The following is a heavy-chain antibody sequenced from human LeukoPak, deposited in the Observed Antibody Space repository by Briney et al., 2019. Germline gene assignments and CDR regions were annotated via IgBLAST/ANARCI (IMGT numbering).Heavy chain of an antibody. V-gene: IGHV3-74*01. CDR2: IKSDGRT. CDR1: GFTFSNYW. Sequence: GGSLRLSCAAAGFTFSNYWVHWVRQAPGKGLVWVSRIKSDGRTNYADSVKGRFTISRDNAKNTVSLQMNSLRAEDTGVYYCARAPSEIGGYYPEYFRHWGQGTLVTVSS. CDR3: ARAPSEIGGYYPEYFRH. D-gene: IGHD3-22*01. J-gene: IGHJ1*01.